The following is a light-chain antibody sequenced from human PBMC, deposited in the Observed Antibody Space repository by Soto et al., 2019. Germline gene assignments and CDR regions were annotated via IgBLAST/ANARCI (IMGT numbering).Light chain of an antibody. CDR3: SSYTSINTVL. J-gene: IGLJ2*01. CDR2: EVS. V-gene: IGLV2-14*01. Sequence: QSVLTQPASVSGSPGQSITISCTGTSNDVGGFNYVSWYQHHPGKAPKLMIYEVSHRPSGVSNRFSGSRSGNTASLTISGLQAEDEADYYCSSYTSINTVLFGGGTKVTVL. CDR1: SNDVGGFNY.